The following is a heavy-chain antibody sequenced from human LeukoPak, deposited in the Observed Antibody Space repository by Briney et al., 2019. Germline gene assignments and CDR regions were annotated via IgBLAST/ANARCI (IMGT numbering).Heavy chain of an antibody. CDR1: GYSFTSYW. J-gene: IGHJ6*02. CDR3: AVAYCSGGSCSHYGMDV. Sequence: GESLKISCKGSGYSFTSYWIGWVRQMPGKGLEWMGTIYPGDSDTRYSPSFQGQVTISADKSINTAYLQWSSLKASDTAMYYCAVAYCSGGSCSHYGMDVWGQGTTVTVSS. D-gene: IGHD2-15*01. V-gene: IGHV5-51*01. CDR2: IYPGDSDT.